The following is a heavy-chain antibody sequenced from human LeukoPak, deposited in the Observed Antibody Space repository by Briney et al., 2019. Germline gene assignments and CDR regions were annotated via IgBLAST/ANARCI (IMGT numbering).Heavy chain of an antibody. D-gene: IGHD3-3*01. CDR3: AKIGPAEWLSGSPDY. Sequence: GGSLRLSCAASGFTFSSYVMNWVRQAPGKGLEWVSSISDNGVTRYYADSVKGRFTISRDNSDNTVYLQMNSLRAEDTAIYYCAKIGPAEWLSGSPDYWGQGTLVTVSS. CDR1: GFTFSSYV. V-gene: IGHV3-23*01. CDR2: ISDNGVTR. J-gene: IGHJ4*02.